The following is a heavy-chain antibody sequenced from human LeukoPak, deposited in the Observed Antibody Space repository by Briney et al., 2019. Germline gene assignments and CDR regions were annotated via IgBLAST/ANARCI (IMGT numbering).Heavy chain of an antibody. V-gene: IGHV4-34*01. D-gene: IGHD1-26*01. CDR2: INHSGST. Sequence: PSETLSLTCAVYGGSFSGYYWSWIRQPPGKGLEWIGEINHSGSTNYNPSLKSRVTISVDTSKNQFSLKLSSVTAADTAVYYCARGLTRQLVGATEIDAFDIWGQGTMVTVSS. CDR3: ARGLTRQLVGATEIDAFDI. J-gene: IGHJ3*02. CDR1: GGSFSGYY.